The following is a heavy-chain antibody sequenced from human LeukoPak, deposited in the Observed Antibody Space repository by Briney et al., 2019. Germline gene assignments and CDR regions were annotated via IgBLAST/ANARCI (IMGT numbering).Heavy chain of an antibody. CDR2: INLNTGDT. CDR1: GFTFIGYY. V-gene: IGHV1-2*02. CDR3: VRDQPALDY. J-gene: IGHJ4*02. Sequence: ASVKVSCKASGFTFIGYYMHWVRQAPGQGLEWMWWINLNTGDTDYAPKFQGRVTMTRDTSITTAYMELSRLRYDDTAVYYCVRDQPALDYWGRGTLVTVSS.